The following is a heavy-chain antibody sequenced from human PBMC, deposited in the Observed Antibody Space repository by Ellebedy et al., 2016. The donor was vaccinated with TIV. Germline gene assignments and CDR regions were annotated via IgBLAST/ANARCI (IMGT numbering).Heavy chain of an antibody. CDR3: ARAAHFYSYGMDV. CDR2: IKQDGSEK. Sequence: GGFLRLSXAASGFTLSLYWMSWVRQAPGKGLEWVANIKQDGSEKFYVGSVKGRFTISRDNAKSSLSLQMNSLRAEDTAVYYCARAAHFYSYGMDVWGQGTTVTVSS. V-gene: IGHV3-7*01. CDR1: GFTLSLYW. J-gene: IGHJ6*02. D-gene: IGHD2-21*01.